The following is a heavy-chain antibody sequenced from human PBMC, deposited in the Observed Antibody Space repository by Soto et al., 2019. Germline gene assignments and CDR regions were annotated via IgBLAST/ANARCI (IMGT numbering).Heavy chain of an antibody. J-gene: IGHJ6*02. D-gene: IGHD3-9*01. CDR2: INPNSGGT. CDR1: GYTFTGYY. V-gene: IGHV1-2*02. CDR3: ARDPSRYDILTGYGYYYGMDV. Sequence: ASVKVSCKASGYTFTGYYMHWVRQAPGQGLEWMGWINPNSGGTNYAQKFQGRVTMTRDTSISTAYMELSRLRSDDTAVYYCARDPSRYDILTGYGYYYGMDVWGQGTTVTVS.